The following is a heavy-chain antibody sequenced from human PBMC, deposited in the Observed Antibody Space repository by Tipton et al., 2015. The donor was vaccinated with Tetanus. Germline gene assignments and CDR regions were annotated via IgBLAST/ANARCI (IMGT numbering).Heavy chain of an antibody. CDR3: ARAEWLALFDY. V-gene: IGHV4-59*08. CDR2: IYSGGTT. D-gene: IGHD3-3*01. CDR1: GDSVSRNY. Sequence: LRLSCPVSGDSVSRNYWSWIRQSPRKGLEWIGYIYSGGTTKYNPSLRSRVSISADTSKNQFSLKLNYVTAADTGVYYCARAEWLALFDYWGQGTLVTVSS. J-gene: IGHJ4*02.